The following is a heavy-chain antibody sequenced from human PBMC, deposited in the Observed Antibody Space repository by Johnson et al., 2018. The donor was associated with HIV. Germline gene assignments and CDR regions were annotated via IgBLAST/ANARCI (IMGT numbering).Heavy chain of an antibody. Sequence: VQLVESGGGVVQPGKSLRLSCAASRFTLSNYAMHWFRQAPGKGLEWVGFIRSKAYGGTTEYAASVKGRFTISRDDPKNTLYLQMNSLKTEDTAVYYCTTDPYGSGPWGQGTMVTVSS. D-gene: IGHD3-10*01. CDR2: IRSKAYGGTT. CDR1: RFTLSNYA. CDR3: TTDPYGSGP. J-gene: IGHJ3*01. V-gene: IGHV3-49*03.